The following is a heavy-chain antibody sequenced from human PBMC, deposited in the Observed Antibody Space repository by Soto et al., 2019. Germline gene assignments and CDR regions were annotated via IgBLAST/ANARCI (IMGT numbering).Heavy chain of an antibody. Sequence: GGSLRLSCAASGFTFDDYAMHWVRQAPGKGLEWVSGISWNSGSIGYADSVKGRFTISGDNAKYSLYLQMNSLRAEDTALYYCAKDKGFDILTGYYRGALDYWGQGTLVTVSS. CDR2: ISWNSGSI. J-gene: IGHJ4*02. CDR1: GFTFDDYA. V-gene: IGHV3-9*01. CDR3: AKDKGFDILTGYYRGALDY. D-gene: IGHD3-9*01.